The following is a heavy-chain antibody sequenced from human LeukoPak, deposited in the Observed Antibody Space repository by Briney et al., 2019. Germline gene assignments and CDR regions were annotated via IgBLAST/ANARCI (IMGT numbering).Heavy chain of an antibody. CDR2: INWSGGHI. CDR3: AKYFYDSSGYSAYFDY. CDR1: GFTFSSYS. V-gene: IGHV3-20*04. J-gene: IGHJ4*02. Sequence: PGGSLRLSCAASGFTFSSYSMNWVRQVPGKGLEWVSSINWSGGHISYADSVKGRFTISRVNAKNSLYLQMDSLRAEDTALYFCAKYFYDSSGYSAYFDYWGQGTLVTVSS. D-gene: IGHD3-22*01.